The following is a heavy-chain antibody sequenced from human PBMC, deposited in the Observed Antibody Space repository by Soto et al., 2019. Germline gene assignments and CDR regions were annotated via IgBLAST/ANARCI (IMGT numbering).Heavy chain of an antibody. CDR2: TYYRSQWLN. CDR1: GDGVSSNSAA. D-gene: IGHD3-22*01. CDR3: ARVKGYYHDSSGPFDY. V-gene: IGHV6-1*01. Sequence: QTLSLTCAISGDGVSSNSAAWNLIRQSPSRGLEWLGRTYYRSQWLNDYADSVKSRITIKPDTSKNQFSLELDSVTPEDTAVYYCARVKGYYHDSSGPFDYWGLGTLVTVSS. J-gene: IGHJ4*02.